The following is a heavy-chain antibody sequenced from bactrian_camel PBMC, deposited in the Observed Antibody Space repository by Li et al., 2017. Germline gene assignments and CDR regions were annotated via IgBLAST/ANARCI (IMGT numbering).Heavy chain of an antibody. Sequence: DVQLVESGGGSVQAGGSLRLSCVASGYTYHGGCVGWFRQAPGKEREGVAASYTSSGELYYADPVKDRFAISRDDTTRTFYLQMNNMKPDDTAMYYCAAARYCYSAHWPVGREVASGKGTQVTVSS. CDR1: GYTYHGGC. V-gene: IGHV3S31*01. J-gene: IGHJ4*01. D-gene: IGHD3*01. CDR2: SYTSSGEL.